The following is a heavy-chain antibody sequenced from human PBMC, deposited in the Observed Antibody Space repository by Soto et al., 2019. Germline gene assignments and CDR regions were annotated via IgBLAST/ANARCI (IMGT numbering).Heavy chain of an antibody. CDR1: GFTFSSYA. D-gene: IGHD3-22*01. CDR2: ISYDGSNK. J-gene: IGHJ4*02. Sequence: GGSLRLSCAASGFTFSSYAMHWVRQAPGKGLEWVAVISYDGSNKYYADSVKGRFTISRDNSKNTLYLQMNSLRAEDTAVYYCAGVTEPYYDSSGYPDYWGQGTLVTVSS. V-gene: IGHV3-30-3*01. CDR3: AGVTEPYYDSSGYPDY.